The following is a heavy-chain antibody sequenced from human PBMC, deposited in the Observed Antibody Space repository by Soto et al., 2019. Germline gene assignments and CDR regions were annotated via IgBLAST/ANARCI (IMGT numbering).Heavy chain of an antibody. V-gene: IGHV2-5*02. J-gene: IGHJ6*02. CDR1: GFSLSTSGVG. CDR2: IYWDDDK. Sequence: QITLKESGPTLVKPTQTLTLTCTFSGFSLSTSGVGVGWIRQPPGKALEWLALIYWDDDKRYSPSLKSRLTITKDTSKNHVVLTMTNMDPVDTATYYCAHSGYYGDNENYYYGMDVWGQGTTVTVSS. CDR3: AHSGYYGDNENYYYGMDV. D-gene: IGHD4-17*01.